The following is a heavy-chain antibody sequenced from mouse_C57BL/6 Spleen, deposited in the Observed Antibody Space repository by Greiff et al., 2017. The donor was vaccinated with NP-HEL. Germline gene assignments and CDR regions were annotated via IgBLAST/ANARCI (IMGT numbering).Heavy chain of an antibody. CDR1: GYTFTSYW. Sequence: QVQLQQPGAELVKPGASVKMSCKASGYTFTSYWITWVKQRPGQGLEWIGDIYPGSGSTNYNETFKSKATLTVDTSSSTAYMQVSSLTSEDSAVYYCARDGHLLWLRRDFDVWGTGTTVTVSS. CDR2: IYPGSGST. V-gene: IGHV1-55*01. J-gene: IGHJ1*03. CDR3: ARDGHLLWLRRDFDV. D-gene: IGHD2-2*01.